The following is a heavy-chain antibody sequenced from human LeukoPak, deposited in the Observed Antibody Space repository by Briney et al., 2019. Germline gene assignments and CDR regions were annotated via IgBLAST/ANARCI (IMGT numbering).Heavy chain of an antibody. D-gene: IGHD4-11*01. CDR3: ARAELGSNYYYYGMDV. CDR1: GYSFTSYW. CDR2: IYPGDSDT. V-gene: IGHV5-51*01. Sequence: GESLKISCKGSGYSFTSYWIGWVRQMPGKGLEWMGIIYPGDSDTRYSPSFQGQVTISADKSISTAYLQWSSLKASDTAMYYCARAELGSNYYYYGMDVWGQGTTVTVSS. J-gene: IGHJ6*02.